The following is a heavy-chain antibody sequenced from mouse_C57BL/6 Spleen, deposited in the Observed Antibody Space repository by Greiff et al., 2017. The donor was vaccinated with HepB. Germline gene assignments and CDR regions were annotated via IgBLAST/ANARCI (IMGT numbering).Heavy chain of an antibody. V-gene: IGHV1-59*01. Sequence: QVHVKQPGAELVRPGTSVKLSCKASGYTFTSYWMHWVKQRPGQGLEWIGVIDPSDSYTNYNQKFKGKATLTVDTSSSTAYMQLSSLTSEDSAVYYCARYYDYDGYYFDYWGQGTTLTVSS. CDR1: GYTFTSYW. D-gene: IGHD2-4*01. J-gene: IGHJ2*01. CDR2: IDPSDSYT. CDR3: ARYYDYDGYYFDY.